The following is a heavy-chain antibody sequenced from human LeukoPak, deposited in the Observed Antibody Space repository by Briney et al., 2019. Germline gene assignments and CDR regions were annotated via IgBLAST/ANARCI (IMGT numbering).Heavy chain of an antibody. CDR2: IYSVGST. Sequence: GGSLRLSCAASGFTVSSNYMSWVRQAPGKGLEWVSVIYSVGSTYYADSVKGRFTISRDNSKNTLYLQMNSLRAEDTAVYYCARERSIITIFGVVIDYYFDYWGQGTLVTVSS. D-gene: IGHD3-3*01. V-gene: IGHV3-53*01. CDR1: GFTVSSNY. CDR3: ARERSIITIFGVVIDYYFDY. J-gene: IGHJ4*02.